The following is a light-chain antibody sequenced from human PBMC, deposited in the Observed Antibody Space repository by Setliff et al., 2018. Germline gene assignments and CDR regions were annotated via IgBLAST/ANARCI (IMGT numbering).Light chain of an antibody. J-gene: IGLJ1*01. CDR3: SSYAGRSTFYV. V-gene: IGLV2-23*02. CDR2: EVT. CDR1: SSDVGSYNL. Sequence: ALAQPASVSGSPGQSITFSCTGTSSDVGSYNLVSWYQQHPGKAPKVMIYEVTQRPSGVSNRFSGSKSGNTASLTISGLQADDEADYFCSSYAGRSTFYVFGTGTKVTVL.